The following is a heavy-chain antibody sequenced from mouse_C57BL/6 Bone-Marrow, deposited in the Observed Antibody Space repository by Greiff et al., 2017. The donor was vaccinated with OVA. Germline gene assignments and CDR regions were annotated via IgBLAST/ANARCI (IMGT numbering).Heavy chain of an antibody. Sequence: VQRVESGPELVKPGASVKISCKASGYSFTSYYIHWVKQRPGKGLEWIGWIYPGSGNTKYNENFKGKATLTADTSSSTAYMQLSSLTSEDSAVYYCARRDIVSYYGSSYAMDYWGQGTSVTVSS. J-gene: IGHJ4*01. V-gene: IGHV1-66*01. CDR1: GYSFTSYY. D-gene: IGHD1-1*01. CDR2: IYPGSGNT. CDR3: ARRDIVSYYGSSYAMDY.